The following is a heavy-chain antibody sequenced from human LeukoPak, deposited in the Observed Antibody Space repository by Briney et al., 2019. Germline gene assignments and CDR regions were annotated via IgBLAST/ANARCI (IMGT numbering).Heavy chain of an antibody. Sequence: SETLSLTCTVSGGSISSSSYYWGWIRQPPGKGLEWIGSIYYSGSTYYNPSLKSRVTISVDTSKNQFSLKLSSVTAADTAVYYCARIQRTTVVTLGFDYWGQGTLVTASS. J-gene: IGHJ4*02. D-gene: IGHD4-23*01. CDR2: IYYSGST. CDR1: GGSISSSSYY. V-gene: IGHV4-39*01. CDR3: ARIQRTTVVTLGFDY.